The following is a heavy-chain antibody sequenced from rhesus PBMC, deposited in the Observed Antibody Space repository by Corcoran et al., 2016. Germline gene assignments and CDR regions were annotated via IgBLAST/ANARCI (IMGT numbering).Heavy chain of an antibody. D-gene: IGHD2-39*01. V-gene: IGHV4-80*01. CDR1: GASSTTNW. Sequence: QVQLQESGPGLVKPSETLSLSCAVSGASSTTNWWTWIRPPPGKGLEWGGDLKGGGGPTHFNPSLRSRVTLSKDASTNQFSLELRSLTAADTAVYYCARNGDFDVWGPGVLVTVSS. CDR2: LKGGGGPT. J-gene: IGHJ5-1*01. CDR3: ARNGDFDV.